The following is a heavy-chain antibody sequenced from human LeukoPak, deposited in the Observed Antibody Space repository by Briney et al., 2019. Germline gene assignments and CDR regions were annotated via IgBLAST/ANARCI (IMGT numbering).Heavy chain of an antibody. V-gene: IGHV3-23*01. CDR2: ISGSGGST. CDR3: ARTYYDILTGYYLFDY. Sequence: PGGSLRLSCAASGFTFSSYAMSWVRQAPGKGLEWVSAISGSGGSTYYADSVKGRFTISRDNAKNSLYLQMNSLRAEDTAVYYCARTYYDILTGYYLFDYWGQGTLVTVSS. CDR1: GFTFSSYA. D-gene: IGHD3-9*01. J-gene: IGHJ4*02.